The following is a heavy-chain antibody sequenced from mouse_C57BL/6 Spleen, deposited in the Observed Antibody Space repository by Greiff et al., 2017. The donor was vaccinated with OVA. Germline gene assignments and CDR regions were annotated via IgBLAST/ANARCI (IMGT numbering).Heavy chain of an antibody. J-gene: IGHJ2*01. V-gene: IGHV1-61*01. Sequence: QVQLQQPGAELVRPGSSVKLSCKASGYTFTSYWMEWVKQRPGQGLEWIGNIYPSDSDTHYNQKFKDKATLTVDKSSSTAYMQLSSLTSEDSAVYYCAITTVVATRLDYWGQGTTLTVSS. CDR1: GYTFTSYW. CDR2: IYPSDSDT. CDR3: AITTVVATRLDY. D-gene: IGHD1-1*01.